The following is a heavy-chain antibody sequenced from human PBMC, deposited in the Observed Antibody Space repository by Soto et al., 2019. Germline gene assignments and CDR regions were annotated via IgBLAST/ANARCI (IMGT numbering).Heavy chain of an antibody. CDR3: ARDQDGGAGNWFDP. Sequence: QVQLVESGGGVVQPGRSLRLSCAASGFTFSSYAMHWVRQAPGKGLEGVAVISYDGSNKYYADSVKGRFTISRDNSKNTLYLQMNSLSAEDTAVYYCARDQDGGAGNWFDPWGQGTLVTVSS. CDR1: GFTFSSYA. CDR2: ISYDGSNK. V-gene: IGHV3-30-3*01. J-gene: IGHJ5*02. D-gene: IGHD3-16*01.